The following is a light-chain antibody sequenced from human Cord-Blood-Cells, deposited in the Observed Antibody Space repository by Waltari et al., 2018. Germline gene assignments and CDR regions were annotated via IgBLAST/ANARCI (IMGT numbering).Light chain of an antibody. Sequence: SAMTQPRPVSGPPGQSGTLSCTWTSSDGGGYNYVAWYQQHPGKAPKLMIYDVSKRPSGVPDRFSGSKSGNTASLTISGLQAEDEADYYCCSYAGSYTYVFGTGTKVTVL. CDR2: DVS. CDR1: SSDGGGYNY. CDR3: CSYAGSYTYV. V-gene: IGLV2-11*01. J-gene: IGLJ1*01.